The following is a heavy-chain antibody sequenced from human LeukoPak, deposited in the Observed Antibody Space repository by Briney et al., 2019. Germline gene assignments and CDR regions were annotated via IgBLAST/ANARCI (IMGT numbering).Heavy chain of an antibody. Sequence: ASVKVSCKASGYTFTSYYMHWVRRAPGQGLEWMGLINPSGGNTNYAQKFRGRVTMTRDTSTSTVYMELSSLRSEDTAVYYCARGDHVRIYAESAFDIWGQGTMVSVSS. CDR3: ARGDHVRIYAESAFDI. CDR1: GYTFTSYY. V-gene: IGHV1-46*01. D-gene: IGHD5/OR15-5a*01. CDR2: INPSGGNT. J-gene: IGHJ3*02.